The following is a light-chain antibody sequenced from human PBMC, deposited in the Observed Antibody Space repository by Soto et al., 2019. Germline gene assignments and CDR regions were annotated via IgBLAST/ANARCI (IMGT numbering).Light chain of an antibody. CDR3: QQYNTYRT. V-gene: IGKV1-5*01. CDR1: QSISTW. Sequence: IQMTPSPSTLSASVGHRVTLTCRASQSISTWLAWYHQKAGKAPKLLIYDASSLESGVPSRFSGSGSGTEFTLTISSLQPDDFATYYCQQYNTYRTFGQGTKVDI. CDR2: DAS. J-gene: IGKJ1*01.